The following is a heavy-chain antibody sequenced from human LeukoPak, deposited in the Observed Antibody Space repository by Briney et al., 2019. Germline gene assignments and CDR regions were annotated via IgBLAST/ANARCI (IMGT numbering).Heavy chain of an antibody. CDR1: GFTLSSYW. CDR2: INSDGSRT. J-gene: IGHJ3*02. Sequence: GGSLRLSCAASGFTLSSYWMHWVRQAPGKGLVWVSRINSDGSRTSYADSVQGRFTMSRDNAKNTLYLQMNSLRAEDTAVYYCARDHGSDDAFDIWGQGTMVTVSS. V-gene: IGHV3-74*01. CDR3: ARDHGSDDAFDI.